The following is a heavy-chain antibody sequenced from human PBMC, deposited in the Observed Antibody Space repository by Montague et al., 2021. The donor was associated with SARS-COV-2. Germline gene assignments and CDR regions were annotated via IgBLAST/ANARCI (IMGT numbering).Heavy chain of an antibody. J-gene: IGHJ3*01. CDR2: IYYSGST. Sequence: SETLSLTCTVSGGSISSYYWSWIRQPPGKGLEWIGYIYYSGSTNYNPSLKSRVTISVDTSKNQFSLKLSSVTAADTAVYYCARGCGWGGNALDYWGQGTMVTVSS. CDR3: ARGCGWGGNALDY. D-gene: IGHD6-19*01. CDR1: GGSISSYY. V-gene: IGHV4-59*01.